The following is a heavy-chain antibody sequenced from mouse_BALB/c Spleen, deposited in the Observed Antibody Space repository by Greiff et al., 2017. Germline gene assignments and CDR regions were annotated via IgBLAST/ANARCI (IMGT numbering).Heavy chain of an antibody. CDR3: ASPHYYGSNFDG. V-gene: IGHV1S81*02. D-gene: IGHD1-1*01. CDR1: GYTFTSYW. J-gene: IGHJ1*01. Sequence: VQLQQPGAELVKPGASVKLSCKASGYTFTSYWMHWVKQRPGQGLEWIGEINPSNGRTNYNEKFKSKATLTVDKSSSTAYMQLSSLTSEDSAVYYCASPHYYGSNFDGWGAGTTVTVSS. CDR2: INPSNGRT.